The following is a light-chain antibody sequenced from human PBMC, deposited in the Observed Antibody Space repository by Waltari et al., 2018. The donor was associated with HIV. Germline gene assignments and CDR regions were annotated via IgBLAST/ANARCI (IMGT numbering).Light chain of an antibody. CDR3: QQYDNRPS. CDR2: DAS. Sequence: DIQMTQSPSSLSASVGDRVTITCQASQYISNYLTWYQQKPGKAPKLRIYDASNLETGVPSRFSGSGSGTDFTFTIISLQPEDIATYYCQQYDNRPSFGGGTKVGIK. J-gene: IGKJ4*01. V-gene: IGKV1-33*01. CDR1: QYISNY.